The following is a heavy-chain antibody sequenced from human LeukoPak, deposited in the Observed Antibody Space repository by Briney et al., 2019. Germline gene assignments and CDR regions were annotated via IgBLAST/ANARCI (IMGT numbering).Heavy chain of an antibody. CDR2: ISSDGSDT. J-gene: IGHJ6*02. CDR3: ARDFSATAGLDV. CDR1: GFSFSNYW. Sequence: GGSLRLSCAASGFSFSNYWMHWVRQAPGKGLVWVSRISSDGSDTIYADSVKGRFTMSRDNAKNTLYLQMNSLRADDTAVYYCARDFSATAGLDVWGQGTTVTVSS. V-gene: IGHV3-74*01. D-gene: IGHD1-26*01.